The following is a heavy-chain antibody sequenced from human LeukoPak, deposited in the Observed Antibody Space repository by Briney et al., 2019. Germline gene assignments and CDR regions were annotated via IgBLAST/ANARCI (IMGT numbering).Heavy chain of an antibody. Sequence: GGSLRLSCAASGFTFDDYAMHWVRQAPGKGLEWVSLISWDGGSTYYADSVKGRFTISRDNAKNSLYLQMNSLRAEDTAVYYCARGSPPIVLMVYGAYYYYYMDVWGKGTTVTVSS. CDR3: ARGSPPIVLMVYGAYYYYYMDV. CDR2: ISWDGGST. CDR1: GFTFDDYA. D-gene: IGHD2-8*01. J-gene: IGHJ6*03. V-gene: IGHV3-43D*03.